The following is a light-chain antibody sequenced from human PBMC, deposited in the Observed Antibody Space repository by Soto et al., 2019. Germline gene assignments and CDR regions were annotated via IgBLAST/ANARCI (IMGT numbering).Light chain of an antibody. J-gene: IGKJ4*02. CDR2: DAS. CDR1: QSISSS. Sequence: DIQMTQSPSTLSASVGDRVTITCRASQSISSSLDWYQKRQGKAPKLLIYDASSLESGVPSRLSGSGYGTDFTLTISSMKNDDFATYYCQQYNSYPRTFGGGTKVDIK. CDR3: QQYNSYPRT. V-gene: IGKV1-5*01.